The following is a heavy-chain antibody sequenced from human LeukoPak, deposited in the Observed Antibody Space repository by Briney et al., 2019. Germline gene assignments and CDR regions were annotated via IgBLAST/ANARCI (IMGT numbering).Heavy chain of an antibody. D-gene: IGHD3-16*01. CDR2: IWYDGSNI. CDR3: ARRTYVDY. J-gene: IGHJ4*02. V-gene: IGHV3-33*01. Sequence: GRSLRLSCAASGFAFSSYGMHWVRQAPGKGLEWVAVIWYDGSNIYYADSVKGRFTISRDNSKNTLYLQMDSLRAEDTALYYCARRTYVDYWGQGTLVTVSS. CDR1: GFAFSSYG.